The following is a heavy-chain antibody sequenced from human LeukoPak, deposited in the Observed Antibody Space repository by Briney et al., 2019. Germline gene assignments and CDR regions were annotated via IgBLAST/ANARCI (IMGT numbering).Heavy chain of an antibody. CDR2: IKSKTDGGTT. D-gene: IGHD3-10*01. CDR3: TTLITMVRGVKDY. Sequence: RGFLRLSCAASGFTFSNAWMSWVRQAPGKGLEWVGRIKSKTDGGTTDYAAPVKGRFTISRDDSKNTLYLQMNSLKTEDTAVYYCTTLITMVRGVKDYWGQGTLVTVSS. V-gene: IGHV3-15*01. CDR1: GFTFSNAW. J-gene: IGHJ4*02.